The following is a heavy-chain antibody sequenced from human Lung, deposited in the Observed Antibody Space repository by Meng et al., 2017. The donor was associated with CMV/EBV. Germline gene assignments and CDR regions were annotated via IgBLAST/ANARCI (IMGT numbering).Heavy chain of an antibody. V-gene: IGHV4-39*07. CDR1: GGSISSSSYY. J-gene: IGHJ4*01. D-gene: IGHD2-2*01. Sequence: SETLSLXCTVSGGSISSSSYYWGWIRQPPGKGLEWIGSIYYSGSTYYNPSLKSRVTISVDTSKNQFSLKLSSVTAADTAVYYCARDRDCSSTSCYDAVFWGQRTLVTVSS. CDR3: ARDRDCSSTSCYDAVF. CDR2: IYYSGST.